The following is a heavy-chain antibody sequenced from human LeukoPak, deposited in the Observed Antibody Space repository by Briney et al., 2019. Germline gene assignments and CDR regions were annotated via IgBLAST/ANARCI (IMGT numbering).Heavy chain of an antibody. D-gene: IGHD3-9*01. V-gene: IGHV1-69*13. J-gene: IGHJ4*02. Sequence: SVKVSCKASGGTFSSYAISWVRQAPGQGLEWMGGIIPIFGTANYAQKFQGRVTITADESTSTAYMELSSLRPEDTAVYYCARGSYYDILTGYYHYWGQGTLVTVSS. CDR2: IIPIFGTA. CDR1: GGTFSSYA. CDR3: ARGSYYDILTGYYHY.